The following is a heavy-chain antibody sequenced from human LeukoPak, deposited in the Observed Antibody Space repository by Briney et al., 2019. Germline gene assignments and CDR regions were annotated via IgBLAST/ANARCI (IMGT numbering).Heavy chain of an antibody. D-gene: IGHD5-24*01. CDR1: GYTFSNYY. V-gene: IGHV1-46*01. CDR3: ATDHSMANTAWWFDP. CDR2: INPTAGNT. Sequence: GASVKVSCKASGYTFSNYYLHWVRQAPGQGLEWMGLINPTAGNTYYAQRFQGRVTMTRNTSTSTVYMELSSLRSEDTAFYYCATDHSMANTAWWFDPWGQGTLVTVSS. J-gene: IGHJ5*02.